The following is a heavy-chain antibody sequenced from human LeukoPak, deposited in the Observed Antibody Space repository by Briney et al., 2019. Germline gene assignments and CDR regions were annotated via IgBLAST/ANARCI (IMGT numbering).Heavy chain of an antibody. D-gene: IGHD2-21*02. CDR3: AREDTPATANY. Sequence: GGSLRLSCAASGFTFSSYAMSWVRQAPGKGLEWVSAISGSGGSTYYADSVKDRFAISRDNSKNTLYLQLNSLRAEDTAVYYCAREDTPATANYWGQGTLVTISS. CDR1: GFTFSSYA. V-gene: IGHV3-23*01. CDR2: ISGSGGST. J-gene: IGHJ4*02.